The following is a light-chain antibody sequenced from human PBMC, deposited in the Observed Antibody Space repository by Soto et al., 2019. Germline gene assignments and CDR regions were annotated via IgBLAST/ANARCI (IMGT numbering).Light chain of an antibody. CDR3: QQRYNWPPT. Sequence: EIVLTQSPGTLSLSPGDRVTLSCRASQSVSSSYLAWYQQKPGQGPRLLIYGASSRATGIPDRFSGSGSGTDFTLTISSLEPEDFAVYYCQQRYNWPPTFGQGTKVDIK. CDR2: GAS. CDR1: QSVSSSY. V-gene: IGKV3D-20*02. J-gene: IGKJ1*01.